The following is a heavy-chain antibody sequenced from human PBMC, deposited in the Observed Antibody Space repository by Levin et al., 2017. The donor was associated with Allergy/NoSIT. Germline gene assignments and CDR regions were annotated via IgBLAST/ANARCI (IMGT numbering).Heavy chain of an antibody. Sequence: GGSLRLSCVVSGFTFRNFAMSWVRQAPGKGLEWVSLISGSGSSTYYADSVKGRFTISRDNSKNTLFLQMNSLRAEDTAVYYCAKDLMEIVVINPYWGQGSLVTVSS. CDR2: ISGSGSST. V-gene: IGHV3-23*01. CDR1: GFTFRNFA. J-gene: IGHJ4*02. D-gene: IGHD3-22*01. CDR3: AKDLMEIVVINPY.